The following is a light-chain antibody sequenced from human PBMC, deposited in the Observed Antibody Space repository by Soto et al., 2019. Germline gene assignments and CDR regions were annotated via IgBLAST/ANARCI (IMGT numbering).Light chain of an antibody. V-gene: IGLV2-23*02. CDR3: CSYVGSSILM. Sequence: SALTQPPSVSGAPGQSITISCTGTSSDVGLYNLVSWYQQLPGKAPKLIIYEVNERPSGISDRFSGSKSGNTASLTISGLQDEDEADYYCCSYVGSSILMFGGGTKVTVL. J-gene: IGLJ3*02. CDR2: EVN. CDR1: SSDVGLYNL.